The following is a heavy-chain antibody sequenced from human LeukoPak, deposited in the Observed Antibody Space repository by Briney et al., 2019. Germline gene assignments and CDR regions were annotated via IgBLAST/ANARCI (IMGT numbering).Heavy chain of an antibody. D-gene: IGHD3-10*01. CDR2: ISAYNGNT. V-gene: IGHV1-18*04. Sequence: ASVKVSFKASGYTFTSYGISWVRHAPAQGLEWMGWISAYNGNTNYSQKLQGRVTMTTDTSTSTAYMELRSLRSDDTAVYYCARVEELLWFGELLRAFDIWGQGTMVTVSS. CDR3: ARVEELLWFGELLRAFDI. J-gene: IGHJ3*02. CDR1: GYTFTSYG.